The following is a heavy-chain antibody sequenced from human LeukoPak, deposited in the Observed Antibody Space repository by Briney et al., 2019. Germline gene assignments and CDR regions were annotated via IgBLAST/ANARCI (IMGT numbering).Heavy chain of an antibody. CDR1: GYTFTGYY. D-gene: IGHD2-15*01. Sequence: ASVKVSRRASGYTFTGYYMHWVRQAPGQGLEWMGWINPNSGGTNYAQKFQGRVTMTRDTSISTAYMELSRLRSDDTAVYYCARDMSGYCSGGSCYSSYYYYMDVWGKGTTVTVSS. V-gene: IGHV1-2*02. J-gene: IGHJ6*03. CDR2: INPNSGGT. CDR3: ARDMSGYCSGGSCYSSYYYYMDV.